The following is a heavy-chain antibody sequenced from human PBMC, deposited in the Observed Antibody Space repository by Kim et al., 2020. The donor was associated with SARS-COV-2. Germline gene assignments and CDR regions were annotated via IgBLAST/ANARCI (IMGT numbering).Heavy chain of an antibody. CDR2: SQN. J-gene: IGHJ4*02. CDR3: ATFWSGYFDY. D-gene: IGHD3-3*01. V-gene: IGHV3-7*01. Sequence: SQNYYVDSVKGRFTISRGKAEKSVDRQMNGLRAEDTAVYYCATFWSGYFDYWGQGTVVTVSS.